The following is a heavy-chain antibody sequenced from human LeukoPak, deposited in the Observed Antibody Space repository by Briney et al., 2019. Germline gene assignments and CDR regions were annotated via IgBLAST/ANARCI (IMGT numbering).Heavy chain of an antibody. J-gene: IGHJ6*02. D-gene: IGHD5-18*01. V-gene: IGHV3-48*01. Sequence: GGSLRLSCAASGFTFSSYSMNWVRQAPGKGLEWVSYISSSSSTIYYADSVRGRFTISRDNSKNTLYLQMNSLRAEDTAVYYCANSYGYDPYYYGIDVWGQGTTVTVSS. CDR1: GFTFSSYS. CDR2: ISSSSSTI. CDR3: ANSYGYDPYYYGIDV.